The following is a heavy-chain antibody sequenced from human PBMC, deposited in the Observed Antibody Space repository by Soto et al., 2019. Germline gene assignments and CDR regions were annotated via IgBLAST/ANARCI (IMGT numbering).Heavy chain of an antibody. V-gene: IGHV1-69*06. J-gene: IGHJ2*01. D-gene: IGHD3-22*01. CDR2: IIPIFGTA. CDR1: GGTFSSNA. CDR3: ARVGNYYDSSGYPTGYFDL. Sequence: QVQLVQSRAEVKKPGSSVKFSCKASGGTFSSNAISWVRQAPGQGLEWMGGIIPIFGTANYAQKFQGRVTITADKSTSTAYMELSSLRSEDTAVYYCARVGNYYDSSGYPTGYFDLWGRGTLVTVSS.